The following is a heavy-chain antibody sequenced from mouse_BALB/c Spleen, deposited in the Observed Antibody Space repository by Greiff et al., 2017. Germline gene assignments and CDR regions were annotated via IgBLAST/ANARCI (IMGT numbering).Heavy chain of an antibody. V-gene: IGHV5-6-5*01. CDR3: ARAFSYYFDY. Sequence: DVKLVESGGGLVKPGGSLKLSCAASGFTFSSYAMSWVRQTPEKRLEWVASISSGGSTYYPDSVKGRFTISRDNARNILYLQMSSLRSEDTAMYYCARAFSYYFDYWGQGTTLTVSS. CDR1: GFTFSSYA. CDR2: ISSGGST. J-gene: IGHJ2*01.